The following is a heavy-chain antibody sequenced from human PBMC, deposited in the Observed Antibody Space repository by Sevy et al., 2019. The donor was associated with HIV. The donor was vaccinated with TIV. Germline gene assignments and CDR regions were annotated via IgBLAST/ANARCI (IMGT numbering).Heavy chain of an antibody. D-gene: IGHD6-19*01. J-gene: IGHJ4*02. CDR2: ISAGGGST. CDR3: AKEYISGYY. V-gene: IGHV3-23*01. Sequence: GGSLRLSCAASGFTFISYALSWVRQAPGKGLEWVSTISAGGGSTYYADSVKGRFTISRDNSRNTLYLQMNSLRAEDTALYYCAKEYISGYYRGQGTLVTVSS. CDR1: GFTFISYA.